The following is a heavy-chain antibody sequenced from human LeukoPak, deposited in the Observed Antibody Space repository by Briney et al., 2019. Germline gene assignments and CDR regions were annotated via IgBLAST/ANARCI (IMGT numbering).Heavy chain of an antibody. Sequence: ASVKVSCKASGGTFSSYAISWVRQAPGQGLEWMGWINPNSGGTNYAQKFQGWVTMTRDTSISTAYMELSRLRSDDTAVYYCARGEKTPDYYYYYGMDVWGKGTTVTVSS. J-gene: IGHJ6*04. CDR1: GGTFSSYA. CDR2: INPNSGGT. V-gene: IGHV1-2*04. CDR3: ARGEKTPDYYYYYGMDV.